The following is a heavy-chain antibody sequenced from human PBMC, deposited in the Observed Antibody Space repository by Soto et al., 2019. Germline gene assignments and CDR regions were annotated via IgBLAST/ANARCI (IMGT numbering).Heavy chain of an antibody. D-gene: IGHD2-21*02. V-gene: IGHV4-30-2*01. CDR1: GGSIRSGGYC. Sequence: SETLSLTCVVSGGSIRSGGYCWIWIRHPAGKGREWIGYIYHSGSTYYNPSLKSRVTISVDRSKNQFSLKLSSVTAADTAVYYCARGGCGGDCYNNWFDPWGRGTLVTVSS. CDR3: ARGGCGGDCYNNWFDP. CDR2: IYHSGST. J-gene: IGHJ5*02.